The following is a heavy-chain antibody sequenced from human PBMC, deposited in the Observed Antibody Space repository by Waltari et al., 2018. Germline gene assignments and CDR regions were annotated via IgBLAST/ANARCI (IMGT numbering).Heavy chain of an antibody. V-gene: IGHV4-38-2*01. CDR3: ATSYAFDI. Sequence: QVQLQESGPGLVKPSETLSLTCAVSGYSISSGYYWGWIRQPPGKGLEWIGSIYHSGSTYYNPSLKSRVTISVDTSKNQFSLKLSSVTAADTAVYYCATSYAFDIWGQGTMVTVSS. CDR2: IYHSGST. J-gene: IGHJ3*02. CDR1: GYSISSGYY.